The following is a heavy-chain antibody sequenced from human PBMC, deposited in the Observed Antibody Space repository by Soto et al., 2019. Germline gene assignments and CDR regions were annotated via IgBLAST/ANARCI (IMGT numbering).Heavy chain of an antibody. D-gene: IGHD6-19*01. CDR3: ARSIAVDGTDAFDI. Sequence: GESLKISCKGSGYSFTSYWIGWVRQMPGKGLEWMGIIYPGDSETRYSPSFQGQVSISANKSISTAYLQWSSLKASDTAMYYWARSIAVDGTDAFDIWGQGTMVTVSS. CDR1: GYSFTSYW. V-gene: IGHV5-51*01. J-gene: IGHJ3*02. CDR2: IYPGDSET.